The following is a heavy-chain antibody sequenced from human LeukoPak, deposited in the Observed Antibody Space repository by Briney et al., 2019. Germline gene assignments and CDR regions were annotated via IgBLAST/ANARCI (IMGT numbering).Heavy chain of an antibody. J-gene: IGHJ3*02. CDR3: AKDMVVTAHTGAFDI. Sequence: GGSLRLSCAASGFTFDDYAMHWVRQAPGKGLEGVSGISWNSGSIGYADSVKGRFTISRDNAKNSLYLQMNSLRAEDTALYYCAKDMVVTAHTGAFDIWGQGTMVTVSS. CDR1: GFTFDDYA. V-gene: IGHV3-9*01. D-gene: IGHD2-21*02. CDR2: ISWNSGSI.